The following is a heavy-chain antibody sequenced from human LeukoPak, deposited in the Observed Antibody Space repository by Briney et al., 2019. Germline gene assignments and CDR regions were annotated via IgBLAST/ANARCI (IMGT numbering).Heavy chain of an antibody. J-gene: IGHJ5*02. Sequence: WMAAIIPIFGPANYAQNFQGRVTITADESTSTAYMELSSLRSEDTAVYYCARTSRYFGFDHWGQGTLVTVSS. D-gene: IGHD3-9*01. CDR3: ARTSRYFGFDH. V-gene: IGHV1-69*01. CDR2: IIPIFGPA.